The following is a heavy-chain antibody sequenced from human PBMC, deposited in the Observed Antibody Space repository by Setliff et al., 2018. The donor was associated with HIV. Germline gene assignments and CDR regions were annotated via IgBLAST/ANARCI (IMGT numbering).Heavy chain of an antibody. Sequence: LRLSCAASGFTFSSYEMNWVRQAPGKGLEWVSYISSSGSTIYYADSVKGRFTISRDNAKNSLYLQMNSLRAEDTAVYYCARDGREQHPDAFDIWGQGTMVTVSS. CDR3: ARDGREQHPDAFDI. J-gene: IGHJ3*02. CDR2: ISSSGSTI. CDR1: GFTFSSYE. D-gene: IGHD6-13*01. V-gene: IGHV3-48*03.